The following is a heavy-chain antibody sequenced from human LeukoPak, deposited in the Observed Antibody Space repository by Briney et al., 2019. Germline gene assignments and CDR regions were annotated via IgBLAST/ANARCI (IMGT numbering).Heavy chain of an antibody. V-gene: IGHV4-34*01. Sequence: SETLSLTCAVYGGSFSGYYWSWIRQPPGKGLEWIGEINHSGSTNYNPSLKSRVTISVDTSKNQFSLKLSSVTAADTAVYYCARTYYYDSSGYYYEDYWGQGTLVNDSS. J-gene: IGHJ4*02. CDR1: GGSFSGYY. CDR2: INHSGST. D-gene: IGHD3-22*01. CDR3: ARTYYYDSSGYYYEDY.